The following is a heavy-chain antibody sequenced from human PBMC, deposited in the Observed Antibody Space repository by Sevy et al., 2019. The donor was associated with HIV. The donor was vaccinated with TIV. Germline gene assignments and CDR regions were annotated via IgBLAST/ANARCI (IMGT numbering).Heavy chain of an antibody. CDR3: ATTKDYYDSSGSPFDY. V-gene: IGHV1-24*01. D-gene: IGHD3-22*01. Sequence: ASVKVSCKVSGSTLTKLSMHWVRQVPGKGLEWMVSFDPEDGETIYARKFQGRVTMNEDTSTDTAYMVLSSLRSEDTAVYYCATTKDYYDSSGSPFDYWGQGTLVTVSS. J-gene: IGHJ4*02. CDR2: FDPEDGET. CDR1: GSTLTKLS.